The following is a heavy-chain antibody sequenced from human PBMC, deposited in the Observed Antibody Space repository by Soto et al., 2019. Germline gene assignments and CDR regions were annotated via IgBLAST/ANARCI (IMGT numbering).Heavy chain of an antibody. CDR3: ARDTSHHQWLRSPNAFDI. CDR2: IYYSGST. V-gene: IGHV4-59*01. Sequence: QVQLQESGPGLVKPSETLSLTCTVSGGSISSYYWSWIRQPPGKGLEWIGYIYYSGSTNYNPSLKSRVTISVDTSKNQFSLKLSSVTAADTAVYYCARDTSHHQWLRSPNAFDIWGQGTMVTVSS. D-gene: IGHD5-12*01. CDR1: GGSISSYY. J-gene: IGHJ3*02.